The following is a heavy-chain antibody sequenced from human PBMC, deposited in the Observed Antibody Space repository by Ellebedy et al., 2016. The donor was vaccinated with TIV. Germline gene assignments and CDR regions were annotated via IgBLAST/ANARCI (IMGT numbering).Heavy chain of an antibody. J-gene: IGHJ4*02. D-gene: IGHD6-13*01. CDR1: GFSFSKYW. CDR3: ARDGDRIAAAGFDY. Sequence: GESLKISXAASGFSFSKYWLHWVRQAPGQGLVWVSRVNKDGSLTEYADSVKGRFTISRDNAKNTLYLQMNSLRAEDTAVYYCARDGDRIAAAGFDYWGQGTLVTVSS. CDR2: VNKDGSLT. V-gene: IGHV3-74*03.